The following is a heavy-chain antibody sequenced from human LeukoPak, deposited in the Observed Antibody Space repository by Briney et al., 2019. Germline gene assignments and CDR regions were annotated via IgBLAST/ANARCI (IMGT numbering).Heavy chain of an antibody. J-gene: IGHJ4*02. CDR1: GFTFSSYS. CDR3: ASKYSSSWYRRGEFDY. Sequence: GGSLRLSCAASGFTFSSYSMNWVRQAPGKGLEWVSYISSSSSTIYYADSVKGRFTISRDNAKNSLYLQMNSLRAEDTAVYYCASKYSSSWYRRGEFDYWGQGTLVTVSS. CDR2: ISSSSSTI. V-gene: IGHV3-48*01. D-gene: IGHD6-13*01.